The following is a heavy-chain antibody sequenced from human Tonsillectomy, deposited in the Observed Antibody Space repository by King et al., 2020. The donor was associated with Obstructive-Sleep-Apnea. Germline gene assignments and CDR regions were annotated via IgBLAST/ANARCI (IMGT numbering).Heavy chain of an antibody. CDR3: ARGQYYYDSSGSDYLDY. CDR1: GFTFSSYD. D-gene: IGHD3-22*01. V-gene: IGHV3-13*04. J-gene: IGHJ4*02. Sequence: QLVQSGGGLVQPGGSLRLSCAASGFTFSSYDMRWVRHATGKGLEWVSAIDTAGDTYYPGSVKGRFTISRENAKNSLYLQMKSLRAGDTAVYYCARGQYYYDSSGSDYLDYWGQGTLVTVSS. CDR2: IDTAGDT.